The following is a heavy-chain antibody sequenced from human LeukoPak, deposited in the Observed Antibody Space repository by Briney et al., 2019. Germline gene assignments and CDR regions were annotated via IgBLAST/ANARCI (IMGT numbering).Heavy chain of an antibody. J-gene: IGHJ4*02. D-gene: IGHD6-19*01. CDR2: ISSSGSTT. V-gene: IGHV3-48*03. CDR1: GFTFSTHE. Sequence: GGSLRLSCAASGFTFSTHEMNWVRQAPGKGLEWVSYISSSGSTTYYADSVKGRFTISRDNAKNSLYLQMNSLRAEDTAVYYCARDAFRGGWLNWGQGTLVTVSS. CDR3: ARDAFRGGWLN.